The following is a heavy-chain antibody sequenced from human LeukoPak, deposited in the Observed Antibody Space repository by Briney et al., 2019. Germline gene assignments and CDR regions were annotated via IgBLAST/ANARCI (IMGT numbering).Heavy chain of an antibody. J-gene: IGHJ4*02. V-gene: IGHV1-24*01. CDR2: LDREDRENGEA. CDR3: ATLDRPSGLDYSDY. D-gene: IGHD3/OR15-3a*01. Sequence: ASVKVSCKVSGYTLTEFSMHWVRQAPGKGLEWVGGLDREDRENGEAIYAQKFQGRVTMTEDTSTDTAYMELRSLRSEDTAVYYCATLDRPSGLDYSDYWGQGTLVTVSS. CDR1: GYTLTEFS.